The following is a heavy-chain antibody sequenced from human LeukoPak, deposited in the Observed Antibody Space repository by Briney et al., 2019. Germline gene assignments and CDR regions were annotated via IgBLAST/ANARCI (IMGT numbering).Heavy chain of an antibody. J-gene: IGHJ4*02. Sequence: SETLSLTCTVSGGSISSYYWGWIRQPPGKGLEWIGNIYYSGTTNYNPSLKGRVAFFLDTSKNQFSLKLTSVTAADTAVYYCARRQRYPYYFNSWGQGTLVTVSS. CDR1: GGSISSYY. V-gene: IGHV4-39*01. CDR3: ARRQRYPYYFNS. D-gene: IGHD2-2*01. CDR2: IYYSGTT.